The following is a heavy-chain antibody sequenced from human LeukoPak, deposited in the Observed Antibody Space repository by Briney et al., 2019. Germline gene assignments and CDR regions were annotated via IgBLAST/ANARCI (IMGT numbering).Heavy chain of an antibody. J-gene: IGHJ3*02. CDR1: GFTLSSYA. D-gene: IGHD1-14*01. CDR2: IGSSSSSI. CDR3: ARETAEAFDI. Sequence: PGGALRLSCAASGFTLSSYAMNWVRQAPGKGVEWVSSIGSSSSSIYYAASVKGRFTISRHTAKNSLYLQVNSLRAEDTAVYYCARETAEAFDIWGQGTMVTVSS. V-gene: IGHV3-21*01.